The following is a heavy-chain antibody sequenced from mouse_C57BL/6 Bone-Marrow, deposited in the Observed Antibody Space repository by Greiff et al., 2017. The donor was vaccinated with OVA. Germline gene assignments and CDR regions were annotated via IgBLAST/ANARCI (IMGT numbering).Heavy chain of an antibody. Sequence: VQLQQSGPELVKPGASVKISCKASGYAFSSSWMNWVKQRPGKGLEWIGRIYPGDGDTNYNGKVKGKATLTADKSSSTAYMQLSSLTSEDSAVYFCARWAQLGYAMDYWGQGTSVTVSS. V-gene: IGHV1-82*01. D-gene: IGHD4-1*02. J-gene: IGHJ4*01. CDR2: IYPGDGDT. CDR3: ARWAQLGYAMDY. CDR1: GYAFSSSW.